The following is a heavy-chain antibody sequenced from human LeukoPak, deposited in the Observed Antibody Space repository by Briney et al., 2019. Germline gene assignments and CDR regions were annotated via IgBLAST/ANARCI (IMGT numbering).Heavy chain of an antibody. J-gene: IGHJ4*02. CDR3: ARDLSIAVAGFDY. CDR2: IYTSGST. CDR1: GGSISSYY. D-gene: IGHD6-19*01. Sequence: PSETLSLTCTVSGGSISSYYWSWIRQPAGKGLEWIGRIYTSGSTNYNPSLKGPVTMSVETSKNQFSLKLSSVTAADTAVYYCARDLSIAVAGFDYWGQGPLVTVSS. V-gene: IGHV4-4*07.